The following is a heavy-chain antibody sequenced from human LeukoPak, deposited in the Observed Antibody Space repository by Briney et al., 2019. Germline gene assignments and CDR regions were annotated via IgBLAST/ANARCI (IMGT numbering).Heavy chain of an antibody. CDR3: ARGSNPYYYDSSGYYYY. D-gene: IGHD3-22*01. CDR1: GGTFSSYA. Sequence: SVKVSCKASGGTFSSYAISWVRQAPGQGLEWMGGIIPIFGTADYAQKFQGRVTMTRDTSTSTVYMELSSLRSEDTAVYYCARGSNPYYYDSSGYYYYWGQGTLVTVSS. CDR2: IIPIFGTA. J-gene: IGHJ4*02. V-gene: IGHV1-69*05.